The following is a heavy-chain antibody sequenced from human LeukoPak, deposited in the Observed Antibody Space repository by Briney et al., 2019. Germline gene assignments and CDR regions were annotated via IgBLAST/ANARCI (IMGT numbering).Heavy chain of an antibody. J-gene: IGHJ5*02. D-gene: IGHD2-2*02. CDR3: AREPIVLVPAAIFNWFDP. V-gene: IGHV1-2*02. CDR1: GYTFTGYY. Sequence: GASVKVSCKASGYTFTGYYIHWVRQAPGQGPEWMGWINPDSGGTNYAQKFQGRVTMSRDTSISTAYMEVSGLRSDDTAVYYCAREPIVLVPAAIFNWFDPWGQGTLVTVSS. CDR2: INPDSGGT.